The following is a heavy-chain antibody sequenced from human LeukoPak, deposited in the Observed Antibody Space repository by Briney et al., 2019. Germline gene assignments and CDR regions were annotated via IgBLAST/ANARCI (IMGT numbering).Heavy chain of an antibody. Sequence: GGSLRLSCVVSGFSVSNNYMNWVRQAPGKGLEWVSVIYNDGDTYYADSVKGRFTISRDNSRNALYLQLNSLRAEDTAVYYCARAQDSSGYPPFDYWGQGTLVTVSS. D-gene: IGHD3-22*01. V-gene: IGHV3-53*05. CDR1: GFSVSNNY. CDR2: IYNDGDT. CDR3: ARAQDSSGYPPFDY. J-gene: IGHJ4*02.